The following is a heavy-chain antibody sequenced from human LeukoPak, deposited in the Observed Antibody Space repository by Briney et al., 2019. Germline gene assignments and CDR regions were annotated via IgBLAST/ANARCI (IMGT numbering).Heavy chain of an antibody. V-gene: IGHV1-2*02. D-gene: IGHD3-10*01. CDR2: INPNSGGT. CDR3: ARHEAGGSASYFPFDY. J-gene: IGHJ4*02. Sequence: ASVTVSCKASGYTFTGYYMHWVRQAPGQGLEWMGWINPNSGGTNYAQKFQGRVTMTRDTTISTAYLLLSSLKASDTAMYYCARHEAGGSASYFPFDYWGQGTLVTVSS. CDR1: GYTFTGYY.